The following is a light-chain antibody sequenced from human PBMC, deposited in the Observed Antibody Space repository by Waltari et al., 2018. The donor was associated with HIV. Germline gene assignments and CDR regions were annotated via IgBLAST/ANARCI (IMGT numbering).Light chain of an antibody. V-gene: IGLV2-23*02. Sequence: QSALTQPASVSGSHGQSITISCTATSSDVGSHNLVSWYQHHPGRAPKLIIYEVIKRPSGVSHRFSGSKSGNMASLTISGLQAEDEADYYCCSFADTNTWVFGGGTKLTVL. CDR3: CSFADTNTWV. J-gene: IGLJ3*02. CDR2: EVI. CDR1: SSDVGSHNL.